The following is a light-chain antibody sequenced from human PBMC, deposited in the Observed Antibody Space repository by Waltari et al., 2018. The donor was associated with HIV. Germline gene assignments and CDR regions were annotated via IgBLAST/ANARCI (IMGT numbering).Light chain of an antibody. J-gene: IGLJ3*02. CDR2: SNN. CDR3: GAWDNSLNAWM. CDR1: NSNNGSNT. Sequence: QFVLTQPPSASVAPRLRITIHCSRSNSNNGSNTEHWDHQLPGPAPKLIIDSNNKGPSGVPGRFSGSWSGTSASLAISGLQVEDEADYYCGAWDNSLNAWMFGTGTKLTV. V-gene: IGLV1-44*01.